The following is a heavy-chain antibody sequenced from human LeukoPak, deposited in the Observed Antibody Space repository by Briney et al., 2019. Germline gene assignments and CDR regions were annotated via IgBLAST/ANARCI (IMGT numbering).Heavy chain of an antibody. Sequence: ASVKVSCKASGGTFSSYAISWVRQAPGQGLEWMGRINPNSGGTNYAQKFQGRITMTRDTSISTAYMELSRLRSDDTAVYYCAREPFTIFGVVIPKGGFADYWGRGTLVTVSS. J-gene: IGHJ4*02. V-gene: IGHV1-2*06. CDR1: GGTFSSYA. D-gene: IGHD3-3*01. CDR3: AREPFTIFGVVIPKGGFADY. CDR2: INPNSGGT.